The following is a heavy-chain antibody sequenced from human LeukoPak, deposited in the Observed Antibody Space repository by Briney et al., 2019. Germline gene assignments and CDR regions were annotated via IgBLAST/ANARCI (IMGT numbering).Heavy chain of an antibody. J-gene: IGHJ4*02. CDR2: IGTAGDT. D-gene: IGHD5-24*01. V-gene: IGHV3-13*01. CDR1: GFTFSSYD. CDR3: ARAGRGGDGYKAFDY. Sequence: PGGSLRLSCAASGFTFSSYDMHWVRQATGKGLEWVSAIGTAGDTYYPGSVKGRFTISRDNAKNSLYLQMNSLRAEDTAVYYCARAGRGGDGYKAFDYWGQGTLVTVSS.